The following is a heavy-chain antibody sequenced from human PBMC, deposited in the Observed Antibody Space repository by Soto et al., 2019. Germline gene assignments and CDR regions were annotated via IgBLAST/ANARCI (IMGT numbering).Heavy chain of an antibody. CDR1: GYTFTRHG. J-gene: IGHJ3*01. CDR3: VRDSGPYNYHYDAFDL. D-gene: IGHD1-20*01. CDR2: ISVVNGNT. V-gene: IGHV1-18*04. Sequence: QVQLVQSGETVKEPGASMKVSCATSGYTFTRHGFSWVRQAPGQGLEWMGWISVVNGNTKYAQKFHDRVTLTTDTTTTTAHMELRSLSTDDTATYYCVRDSGPYNYHYDAFDLLGQGTAFTVSS.